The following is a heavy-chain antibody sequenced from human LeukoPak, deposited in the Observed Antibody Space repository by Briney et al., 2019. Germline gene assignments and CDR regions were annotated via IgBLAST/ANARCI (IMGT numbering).Heavy chain of an antibody. CDR1: GGSISSYY. CDR2: INTSGQT. J-gene: IGHJ6*02. Sequence: AETLSLTCTVSGGSISSYYWSWIRQPAGKGLEWIGRINTSGQTNYNPSLKSRVTMSVDTSKNQFSLKLSSVTAADTAVYYCARDGPPIGMVISGDYYYYYGMDVWGQGTTVTVSS. V-gene: IGHV4-4*07. D-gene: IGHD3-22*01. CDR3: ARDGPPIGMVISGDYYYYYGMDV.